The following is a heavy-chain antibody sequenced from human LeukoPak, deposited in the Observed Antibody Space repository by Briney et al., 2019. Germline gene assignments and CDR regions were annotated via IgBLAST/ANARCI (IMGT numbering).Heavy chain of an antibody. J-gene: IGHJ4*02. D-gene: IGHD2-21*02. CDR1: GYTFSSYW. CDR2: INNDGSTT. V-gene: IGHV3-74*01. Sequence: GVSLRLSCAASGYTFSSYWMHWVRQAPGKGLVWVSRINNDGSTTTYADSVKGRFTISRDNAKNTLYLQLNSLRAEDTAVYYCARENCGGDCNFDYWGQGTLVIVSS. CDR3: ARENCGGDCNFDY.